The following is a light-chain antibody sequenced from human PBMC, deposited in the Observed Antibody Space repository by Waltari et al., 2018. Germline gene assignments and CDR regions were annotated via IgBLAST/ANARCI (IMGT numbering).Light chain of an antibody. CDR1: SLRTSY. V-gene: IGLV3-19*01. CDR3: SSRNGRANEVV. J-gene: IGLJ3*02. Sequence: SSELTQDPAVSVALGQTIRFTCQGDSLRTSYASWYQLKPGRAPVLVIFGKDKRPSGIPDRISGYSSGTTSTVTITGAQAEDEADYYCSSRNGRANEVVFAGGTKVTVL. CDR2: GKD.